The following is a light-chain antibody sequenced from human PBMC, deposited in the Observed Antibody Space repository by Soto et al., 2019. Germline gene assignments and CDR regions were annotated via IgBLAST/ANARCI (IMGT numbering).Light chain of an antibody. CDR1: SSSIGAGYH. CDR2: ANS. V-gene: IGLV1-40*01. CDR3: QSYDSSLSGSV. Sequence: QSVLTQPPSVSGAPGQRVTISCTGSSSSIGAGYHVHWYQQVPGTAPKLLIYANSNRPSGVPDRFSGSRSGTSASLAITGLQAEDEADYYCQSYDSSLSGSVFGGGTKVTVL. J-gene: IGLJ3*02.